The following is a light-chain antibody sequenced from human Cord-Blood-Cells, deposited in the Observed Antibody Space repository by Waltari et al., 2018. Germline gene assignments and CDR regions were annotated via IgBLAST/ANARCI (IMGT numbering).Light chain of an antibody. Sequence: QSALTQPASVSGSPGQSITISCTGTSSDVGGYNYDSWYQQHPGKAPKLMIYEVSNRPSGVSNRFSGSKSGNTASLTISGLLAEDEADYYCSSYTSSSTLVVFGGGTKLTVL. CDR1: SSDVGGYNY. J-gene: IGLJ2*01. CDR3: SSYTSSSTLVV. V-gene: IGLV2-14*01. CDR2: EVS.